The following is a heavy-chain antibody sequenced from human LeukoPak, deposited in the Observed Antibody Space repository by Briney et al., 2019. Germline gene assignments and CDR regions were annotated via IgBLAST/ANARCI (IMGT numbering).Heavy chain of an antibody. D-gene: IGHD3-22*01. V-gene: IGHV4-59*01. CDR3: ARAGSSGYLIDY. J-gene: IGHJ4*02. Sequence: SETLSLTCSVSGGSLSSYYWSWIRQPPGKGLEWIGYIYYSGNTNYNPSLKSRVTISIDTSKNQFSLKLTSVTAADTAVYYCARAGSSGYLIDYWGQGTLVTVAS. CDR2: IYYSGNT. CDR1: GGSLSSYY.